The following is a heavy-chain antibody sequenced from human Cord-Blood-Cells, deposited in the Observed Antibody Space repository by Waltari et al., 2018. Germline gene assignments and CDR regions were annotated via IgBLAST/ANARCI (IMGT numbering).Heavy chain of an antibody. CDR2: SIPILGIA. CDR3: ARTTMVRGVFDY. J-gene: IGHJ4*02. Sequence: QVQLVQSGAEVKKPGSSVKVSCKPSGGTFSSSAISWVRQAPGQGLQWMGGSIPILGIANSAQKFQGRVTITADESTSTAYMELSSLRSEDTAVYYCARTTMVRGVFDYWGQGTLVTVSS. CDR1: GGTFSSSA. D-gene: IGHD3-10*01. V-gene: IGHV1-69*04.